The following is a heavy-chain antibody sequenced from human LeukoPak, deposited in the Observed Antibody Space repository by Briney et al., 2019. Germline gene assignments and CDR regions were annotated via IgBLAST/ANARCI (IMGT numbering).Heavy chain of an antibody. V-gene: IGHV1-18*01. CDR1: GYTFNNYG. J-gene: IGHJ6*03. Sequence: ASVKVSCKASGYTFNNYGISWVRQAPGQGLEWMGWVSSYNGDTNYAQKFQGRVTMTTDTSTSTAYMELRSLRADDTAVYYCARDCHDGYYYYYMDVWGKGTTVTISS. CDR2: VSSYNGDT. CDR3: ARDCHDGYYYYYMDV. D-gene: IGHD3-3*01.